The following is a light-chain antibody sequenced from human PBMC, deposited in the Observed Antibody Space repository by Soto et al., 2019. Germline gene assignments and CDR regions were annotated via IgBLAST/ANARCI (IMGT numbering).Light chain of an antibody. Sequence: QSVLTQPASVSGSPGQSITISCTGTSSDVGGYNYVSWYQQHPGKAPKLTIYEVSNRPSGVSNRFSGSKPGNTASLTISGLQAEDEADYYCSSYTSSSTLVFGTGTKVTVL. J-gene: IGLJ1*01. V-gene: IGLV2-14*01. CDR2: EVS. CDR3: SSYTSSSTLV. CDR1: SSDVGGYNY.